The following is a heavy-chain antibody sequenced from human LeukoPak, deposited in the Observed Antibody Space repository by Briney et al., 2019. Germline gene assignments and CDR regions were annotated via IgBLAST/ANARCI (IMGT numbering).Heavy chain of an antibody. Sequence: GASVKVSCKASGGTFSSYAISWVRQAPGQGLEWMGGIIPIFGTANYAQKFQGRVTITADESTSTAYMELSSLRSEDTAVYYCARQPRYFDSFWAFDIWGQGTMVTVSS. D-gene: IGHD3-9*01. CDR1: GGTFSSYA. CDR2: IIPIFGTA. V-gene: IGHV1-69*13. CDR3: ARQPRYFDSFWAFDI. J-gene: IGHJ3*02.